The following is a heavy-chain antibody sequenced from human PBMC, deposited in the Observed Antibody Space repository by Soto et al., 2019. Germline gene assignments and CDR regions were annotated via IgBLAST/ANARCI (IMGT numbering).Heavy chain of an antibody. V-gene: IGHV4-34*01. CDR2: INHSGST. CDR1: GGSFSDYY. D-gene: IGHD3-10*01. CDR3: GRGYGPIDY. J-gene: IGHJ4*02. Sequence: QVQLQQWGAGLLKPSETLSLTCAVYGGSFSDYYWSWLRQPPGKGLEWIGEINHSGSTNYNPSLKSRATISVDTSKNQFSLKMSSVTAADTAVFSCGRGYGPIDYLGQGTLVTVSS.